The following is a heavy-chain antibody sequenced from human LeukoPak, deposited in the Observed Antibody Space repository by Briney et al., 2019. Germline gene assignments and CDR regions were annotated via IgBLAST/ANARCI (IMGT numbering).Heavy chain of an antibody. CDR1: GFTFTCCW. CDR2: IKQDGREK. Sequence: GGSLRLSCAASGFTFTCCWMSWVRQTPGKGLEWVASIKQDGREKFYADSVKGRFTISRDNAQNSLYLQMNSLRAEDAAIYYCARDVSRSFDYWGQGTLVTVSS. D-gene: IGHD5/OR15-5a*01. J-gene: IGHJ4*02. V-gene: IGHV3-7*01. CDR3: ARDVSRSFDY.